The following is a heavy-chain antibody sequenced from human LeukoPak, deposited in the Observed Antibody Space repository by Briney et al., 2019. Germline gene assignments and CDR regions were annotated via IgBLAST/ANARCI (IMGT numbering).Heavy chain of an antibody. CDR2: ISSSGSTI. Sequence: PGGSLRLSCAASGFTFSDYYMSWIRQAPGKGLEWVSYISSSGSTIYYADSVKGRFTISRDNAKNSLYLQMNSLRAEDTALYYCAKGLDGMIVVVRDAFDIWGQGTMVTVSS. D-gene: IGHD3-22*01. V-gene: IGHV3-11*01. CDR1: GFTFSDYY. J-gene: IGHJ3*02. CDR3: AKGLDGMIVVVRDAFDI.